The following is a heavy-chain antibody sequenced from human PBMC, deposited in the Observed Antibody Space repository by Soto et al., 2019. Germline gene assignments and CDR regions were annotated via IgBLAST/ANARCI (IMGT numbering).Heavy chain of an antibody. CDR1: GFTFSSYG. Sequence: LRLSCAASGFTFSSYGMHWVRQAPGKGLEWVAVISYDGSNKYYADSVKGRFTISRDNSKNTLYLQMNSLRAEDTAVYYCAKDLVPALRIMITFAGVIAPDYWGQGTLVTVSS. J-gene: IGHJ4*02. V-gene: IGHV3-30*18. D-gene: IGHD3-16*02. CDR3: AKDLVPALRIMITFAGVIAPDY. CDR2: ISYDGSNK.